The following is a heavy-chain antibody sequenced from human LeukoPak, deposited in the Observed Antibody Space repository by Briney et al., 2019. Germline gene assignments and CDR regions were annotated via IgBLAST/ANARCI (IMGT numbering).Heavy chain of an antibody. V-gene: IGHV1-69*02. D-gene: IGHD2-2*02. J-gene: IGHJ6*03. Sequence: GSSVKVSCKASGGTFSSYTISWVRQAPGQGLEWMGRIIPILGIANYAQKFQGRVTITADKSTSTAYMELSSLRSEDTAVYYCARGYCSSTSCYSHYYYYMDVWGKGTTVTVSS. CDR3: ARGYCSSTSCYSHYYYYMDV. CDR2: IIPILGIA. CDR1: GGTFSSYT.